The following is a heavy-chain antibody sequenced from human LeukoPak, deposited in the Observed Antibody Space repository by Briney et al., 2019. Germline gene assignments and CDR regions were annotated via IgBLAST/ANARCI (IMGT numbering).Heavy chain of an antibody. CDR2: IYYSGST. CDR1: RGSISSGVYY. D-gene: IGHD2-15*01. Sequence: SETLSLTCTVSRGSISSGVYYWSWIRQPPGKGLEWIGYIYYSGSTYYNPSLKSRVTISVDTSKSQFSLKLSSVTAADTAVYYCARGVKAAVRLDLWGGGTLVTVSS. CDR3: ARGVKAAVRLDL. V-gene: IGHV4-30-4*01. J-gene: IGHJ2*01.